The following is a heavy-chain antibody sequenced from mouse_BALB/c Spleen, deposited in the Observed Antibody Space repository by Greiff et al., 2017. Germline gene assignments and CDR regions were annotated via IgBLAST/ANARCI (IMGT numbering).Heavy chain of an antibody. Sequence: GGGLVQPKGSLKLSCAASGFTFNTYAMNWVRQAPGKGLEWVARIRSKSNNYATYYADSVKDRFTISRDDSQSMLYLQMNNLKTEDTAMYYCVRHDGYSIYYAMDYWGQGTSVTVSS. D-gene: IGHD2-3*01. J-gene: IGHJ4*01. CDR3: VRHDGYSIYYAMDY. CDR2: IRSKSNNYAT. CDR1: GFTFNTYA. V-gene: IGHV10-1*02.